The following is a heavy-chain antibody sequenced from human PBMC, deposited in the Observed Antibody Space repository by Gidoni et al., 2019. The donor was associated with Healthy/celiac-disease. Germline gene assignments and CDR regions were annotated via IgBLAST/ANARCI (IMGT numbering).Heavy chain of an antibody. CDR2: IWYDGSNK. Sequence: QVQLVESGGAVVQPGRSLRLSSAASGFTFSSAGMHWVPQAPGKGLEWVAVIWYDGSNKYYADSVNGRFTISRDNSKNTLYLQMNSLRAEDTAVYYCARDPIAVAGTIYYYYGMDVWGQGTTVTVSS. D-gene: IGHD6-19*01. CDR1: GFTFSSAG. V-gene: IGHV3-33*01. J-gene: IGHJ6*02. CDR3: ARDPIAVAGTIYYYYGMDV.